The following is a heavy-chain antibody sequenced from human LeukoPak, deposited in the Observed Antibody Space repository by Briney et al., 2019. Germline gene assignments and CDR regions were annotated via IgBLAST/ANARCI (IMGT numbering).Heavy chain of an antibody. CDR2: VSYDGSNE. CDR3: AKDRSNPTVGTWALAPPDP. Sequence: GRSLRLSCAASGFTFSIYGMHWVRQAPGKGLEWVAIVSYDGSNEYYADSVKGRFTISRDNSKNTLYLQMNSLRAEDTAVYYCAKDRSNPTVGTWALAPPDPWGQGTLVTVSS. V-gene: IGHV3-30*18. CDR1: GFTFSIYG. D-gene: IGHD4-23*01. J-gene: IGHJ5*02.